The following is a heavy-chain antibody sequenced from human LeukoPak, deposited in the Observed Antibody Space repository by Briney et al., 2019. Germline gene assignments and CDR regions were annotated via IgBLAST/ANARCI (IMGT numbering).Heavy chain of an antibody. CDR3: ASTYGSGSYRKDDY. Sequence: PGGSLRLSCAASGFTFSSYGMHWVRQAPGKGLEWVAVIWYDGSNKYYADSVKGRFTISRDNSKNTLYLQMNSLRAEDTAVYYCASTYGSGSYRKDDYWGQGTLVTVSS. V-gene: IGHV3-33*01. J-gene: IGHJ4*02. CDR1: GFTFSSYG. D-gene: IGHD3-10*01. CDR2: IWYDGSNK.